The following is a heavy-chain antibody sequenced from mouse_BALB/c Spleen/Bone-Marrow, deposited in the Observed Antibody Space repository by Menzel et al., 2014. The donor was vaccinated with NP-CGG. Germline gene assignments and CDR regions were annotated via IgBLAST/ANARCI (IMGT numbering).Heavy chain of an antibody. V-gene: IGHV1S81*02. Sequence: QVQLKDSGAELVKPGASVKLSCKASGYTFTNYFMYWVKQRPGQGLKWIGEINPNNGGTNFNENFKSKATLTLDKSSSTAYMQLSSLTSEDSAVYYCTRSGPGFAYWGHGTLVTVSA. CDR1: GYTFTNYF. CDR2: INPNNGGT. J-gene: IGHJ3*01. CDR3: TRSGPGFAY.